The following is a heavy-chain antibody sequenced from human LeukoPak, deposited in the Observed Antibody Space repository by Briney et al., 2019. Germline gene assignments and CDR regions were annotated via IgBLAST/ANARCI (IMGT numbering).Heavy chain of an antibody. CDR3: ARRAMVRGGTYFDY. CDR2: INRSGDT. V-gene: IGHV4-34*01. D-gene: IGHD3-10*01. J-gene: IGHJ4*02. Sequence: PSETLSLTRAVYGGSFSGYYWTWVRQPPGKGLEWIGEINRSGDTNYHPSLESRVTISVDKSKNQFSLKVNSVTAADTAVYYCARRAMVRGGTYFDYWGQGTLVTVSS. CDR1: GGSFSGYY.